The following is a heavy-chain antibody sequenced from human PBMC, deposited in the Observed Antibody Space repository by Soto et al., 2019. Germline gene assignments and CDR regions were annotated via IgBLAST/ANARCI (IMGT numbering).Heavy chain of an antibody. CDR3: AYCSGGCYYGMDV. D-gene: IGHD2-15*01. J-gene: IGHJ6*02. V-gene: IGHV1-8*01. CDR1: GYTFTSYD. Sequence: ASVKVSCKASGYTFTSYDINWVRQATGQGLEWMGWMNPKSGNTGYAQKFQGRVTMTRNXXXXXAXMXLXXXXSEXTAVYYFAYCSGGCYYGMDVWGQGSTVTGSS. CDR2: MNPKSGNT.